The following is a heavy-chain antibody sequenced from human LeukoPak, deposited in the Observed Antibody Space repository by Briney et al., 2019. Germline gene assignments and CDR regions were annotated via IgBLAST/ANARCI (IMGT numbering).Heavy chain of an antibody. J-gene: IGHJ4*02. CDR2: IQTKADGATT. V-gene: IGHV3-15*01. CDR3: TAYNGTSPGHL. CDR1: GFTFSNAW. Sequence: GGSLRLSCAASGFTFSNAWMSWVRQAPGKGLEWVGRIQTKADGATTNCAAPVKGRFTISRDDSKNTLYLQMNSLTTEDTGFYYCTAYNGTSPGHLWGQGTLVTVSS. D-gene: IGHD1-26*01.